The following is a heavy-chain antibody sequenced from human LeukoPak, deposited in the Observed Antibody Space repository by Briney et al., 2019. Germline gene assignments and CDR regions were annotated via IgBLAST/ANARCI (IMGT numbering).Heavy chain of an antibody. J-gene: IGHJ4*02. Sequence: GGSLRLSCAASGFTFSSYAMHWVRQAPGKGLEWVAVISYDGSNKYYADSVKGRFTISRDNSKNTLYLQMNSLRAEDTAVYYCARDLTGGDPPGWGQGTLVTVSS. V-gene: IGHV3-30*04. CDR2: ISYDGSNK. CDR3: ARDLTGGDPPG. CDR1: GFTFSSYA. D-gene: IGHD2-21*02.